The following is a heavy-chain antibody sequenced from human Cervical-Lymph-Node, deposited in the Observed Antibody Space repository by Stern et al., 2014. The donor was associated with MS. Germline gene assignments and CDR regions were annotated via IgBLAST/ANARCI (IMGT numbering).Heavy chain of an antibody. D-gene: IGHD6-13*01. CDR3: VRDQGGIEAS. J-gene: IGHJ4*02. CDR1: VGTFSSIY. CDR2: ISPLFGTT. Sequence: QLVQSGAEVKQPGSSMKVSCKASVGTFSSIYISWVLQAPGQGLEWLGGISPLFGTTNYAQQVQGRVTIVSDQSSHPVHIALRRLRSEDTAVYYCVRDQGGIEASWGQGTLVTVSS. V-gene: IGHV1-69*01.